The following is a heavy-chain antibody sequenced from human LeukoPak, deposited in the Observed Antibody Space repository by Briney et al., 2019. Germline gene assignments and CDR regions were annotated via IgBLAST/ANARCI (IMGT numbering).Heavy chain of an antibody. J-gene: IGHJ4*02. Sequence: TGGSLRLACAASGFTFSSYAMSWVRQAPGKGLEWVSAISGSGGSTYYADSVKGRFTISRDNSKNTLYLQMNSLRAEDTAVYYCAKFGMDDFWSGYPSAFDYWGQGTLVTVSS. V-gene: IGHV3-23*01. D-gene: IGHD3-3*01. CDR2: ISGSGGST. CDR1: GFTFSSYA. CDR3: AKFGMDDFWSGYPSAFDY.